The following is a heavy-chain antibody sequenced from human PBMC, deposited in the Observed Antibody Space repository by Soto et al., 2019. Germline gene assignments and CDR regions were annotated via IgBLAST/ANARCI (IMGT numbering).Heavy chain of an antibody. J-gene: IGHJ6*03. D-gene: IGHD3-3*01. CDR2: INHSGST. V-gene: IGHV4-34*01. CDR3: ARGRITIFGVVLPGGPYYYMDV. Sequence: TSETLSLTCAVYGGSFSGYYWSWIRQPPGKGLEWIGEINHSGSTNYNPSLKSRVTISVDTSKNQFSLKLSSVTAADTAVYYCARGRITIFGVVLPGGPYYYMDVWGKGTTVTVSS. CDR1: GGSFSGYY.